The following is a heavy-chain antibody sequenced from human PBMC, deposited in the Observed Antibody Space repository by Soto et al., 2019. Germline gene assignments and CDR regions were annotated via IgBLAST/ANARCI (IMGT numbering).Heavy chain of an antibody. CDR1: GYTFTSYY. V-gene: IGHV1-46*01. CDR3: ALSNYYDSSGDSDLGGGYYYGMDV. CDR2: INPSGGST. Sequence: QVQLVQSGAEVKKPGASVKVSCKASGYTFTSYYMHWVRQAPGQGLEWMGIINPSGGSTSYAQKFPGRVTMTRDTSTSTVYMELSSLRSEDTAVYYCALSNYYDSSGDSDLGGGYYYGMDVWGQGTTVTVSS. D-gene: IGHD3-22*01. J-gene: IGHJ6*02.